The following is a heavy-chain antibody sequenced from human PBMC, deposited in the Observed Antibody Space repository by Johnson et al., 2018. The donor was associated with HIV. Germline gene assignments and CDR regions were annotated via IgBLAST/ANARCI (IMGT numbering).Heavy chain of an antibody. V-gene: IGHV3-53*01. CDR1: GFTVSSNY. D-gene: IGHD2-2*01. J-gene: IGHJ3*02. CDR2: ISSSGSTI. CDR3: AKESPREYKLPTDAFDI. Sequence: EQLVESGGGLIQPGGSLRLSCAASGFTVSSNYMSWVRQAPGKGLEWVSAISSSGSTIYYADSVKGRFTISRDNSKNTLFLQMNSLRAEDTAVYYCAKESPREYKLPTDAFDIWGQGTMVTVSS.